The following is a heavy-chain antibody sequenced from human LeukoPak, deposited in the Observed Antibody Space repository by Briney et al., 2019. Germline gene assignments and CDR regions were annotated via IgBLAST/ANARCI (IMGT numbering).Heavy chain of an antibody. CDR3: ARAIAVAGPYYCDY. J-gene: IGHJ4*02. Sequence: PGGSLRLSCAASGFTFSDYTMTWVRQAPGKGLEWVSSIGSVTTYIYYADSVKGRFTISRDNAKNSLSLQMNRLRAEDTAVYYCARAIAVAGPYYCDYWGQGTLVTVSS. D-gene: IGHD6-19*01. CDR1: GFTFSDYT. CDR2: IGSVTTYI. V-gene: IGHV3-21*01.